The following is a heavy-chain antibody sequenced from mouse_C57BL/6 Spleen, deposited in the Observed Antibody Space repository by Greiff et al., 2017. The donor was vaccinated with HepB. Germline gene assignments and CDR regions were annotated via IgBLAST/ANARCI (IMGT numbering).Heavy chain of an antibody. J-gene: IGHJ4*01. Sequence: EVMLVESGGGLVKPGGSLKLSCAASGFTFSSYTMSWVRQTPEKRLEWVATISGGGGNTYYPDSVKGRFTISRDNSKNTLYLQMSSLRSEDTALYCCARCGNFYYAMDYWGQGTSVTVSS. CDR3: ARCGNFYYAMDY. V-gene: IGHV5-9*01. CDR1: GFTFSSYT. D-gene: IGHD2-1*01. CDR2: ISGGGGNT.